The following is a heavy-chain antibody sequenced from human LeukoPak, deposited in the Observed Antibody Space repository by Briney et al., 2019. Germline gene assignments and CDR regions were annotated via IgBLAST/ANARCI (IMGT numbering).Heavy chain of an antibody. J-gene: IGHJ4*02. CDR2: IYPGDSDS. V-gene: IGHV5-51*01. CDR1: GYSLSTYW. Sequence: GESLKISCRISGYSLSTYWIGWVRQMSGKGLEWMGIIYPGDSDSRYSPSFQGQITISADKSISTAYLQWSSLKASDTAMYYCARSSGCGWSFFDYWRLGSLVTVSS. CDR3: ARSSGCGWSFFDY. D-gene: IGHD6-19*01.